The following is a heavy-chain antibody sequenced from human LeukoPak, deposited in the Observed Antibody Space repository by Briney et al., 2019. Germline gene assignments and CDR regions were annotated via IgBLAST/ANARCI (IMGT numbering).Heavy chain of an antibody. Sequence: PSETLSLTCTVSGGSISSYYWSWIRQPAGKGLEWIGYIYYSGSTNYNPSLKSRVTISVDTSKNQFSLKLSSVTAADTAVYYCAREGTETGRVEMASPGAFDIWGQGTMVTVSS. V-gene: IGHV4-59*01. J-gene: IGHJ3*02. D-gene: IGHD5-24*01. CDR1: GGSISSYY. CDR2: IYYSGST. CDR3: AREGTETGRVEMASPGAFDI.